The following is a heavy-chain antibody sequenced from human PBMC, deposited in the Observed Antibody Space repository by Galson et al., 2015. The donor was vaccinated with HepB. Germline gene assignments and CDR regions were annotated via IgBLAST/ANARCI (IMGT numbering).Heavy chain of an antibody. Sequence: SLRLSCAASGFTVISNYVTWVRQAPGKGLEWVSVIYFGGTIYYADPVKGRFTISRDHSKNTMYLQMNSLRAEDTAVYYCARGGWFGNAFDVWGQGTLVTVSS. CDR1: GFTVISNY. D-gene: IGHD3-10*01. V-gene: IGHV3-66*01. CDR3: ARGGWFGNAFDV. CDR2: IYFGGTI. J-gene: IGHJ3*01.